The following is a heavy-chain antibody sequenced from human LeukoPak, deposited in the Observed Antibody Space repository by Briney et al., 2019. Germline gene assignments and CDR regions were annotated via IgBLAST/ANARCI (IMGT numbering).Heavy chain of an antibody. D-gene: IGHD3-10*01. CDR1: GGSISSCY. CDR2: IYTSGST. V-gene: IGHV4-4*07. J-gene: IGHJ6*03. CDR3: ARILWFGEYYYYMDV. Sequence: SETLSLTCTVSGGSISSCYWSWIRQPAGKGLEWIGRIYTSGSTNYNPSLKSRVTMSVDTSKNQFSLKLSSVTAADTAVYYCARILWFGEYYYYMDVWGKGTTVTISS.